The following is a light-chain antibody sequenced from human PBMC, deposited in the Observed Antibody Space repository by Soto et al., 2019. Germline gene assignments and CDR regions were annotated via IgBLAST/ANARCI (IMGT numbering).Light chain of an antibody. CDR2: AAS. J-gene: IGKJ2*01. V-gene: IGKV1-39*01. Sequence: DIQMTQSPSSLSASVGDRVTITCRASQNIYNYLNWYQQKPGKAPKLLIYAASSLQSGVPSRFSGSGSGTDFTLTISSLQPEDFTTYYCQQSYSTQYTFGQGTKLEIK. CDR3: QQSYSTQYT. CDR1: QNIYNY.